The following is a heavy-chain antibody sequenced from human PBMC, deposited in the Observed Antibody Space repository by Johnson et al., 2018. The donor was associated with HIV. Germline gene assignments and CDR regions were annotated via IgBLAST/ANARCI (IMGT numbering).Heavy chain of an antibody. CDR3: ARELGSSWYGAFDI. V-gene: IGHV3-23*04. D-gene: IGHD6-13*01. CDR1: GFTFSDYY. J-gene: IGHJ3*02. CDR2: ISGSGGST. Sequence: VQLVESGGGLIQPGGSLRLSCAASGFTFSDYYMSWIRQAPGKGLEWVSAISGSGGSTYYADSVKGRFTISRDNSKNTLYLQMNSLRAEDTAVYYCARELGSSWYGAFDIWGQGTMVTVSS.